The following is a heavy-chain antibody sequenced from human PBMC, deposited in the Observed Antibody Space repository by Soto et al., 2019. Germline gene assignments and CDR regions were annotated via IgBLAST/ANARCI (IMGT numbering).Heavy chain of an antibody. CDR1: GYSVTSSDYY. J-gene: IGHJ4*03. Sequence: SETLSLTCTVSGYSVTSSDYYWAWIRQPPGKGLEWIGSMFYSGLTYYNPSLKSRVTLSVDTSKNQFSVKLNSVTAADTAVYYCARHNVSLSGPYGLHVWGQGTLVTVSS. D-gene: IGHD2-15*01. CDR2: MFYSGLT. CDR3: ARHNVSLSGPYGLHV. V-gene: IGHV4-39*01.